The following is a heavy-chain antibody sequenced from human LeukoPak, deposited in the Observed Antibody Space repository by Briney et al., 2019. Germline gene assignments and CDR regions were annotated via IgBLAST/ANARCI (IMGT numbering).Heavy chain of an antibody. D-gene: IGHD6-13*01. V-gene: IGHV1-2*06. Sequence: ASVKVSCKASGYTFTSYDINWVRQAPGQGLEWMGRINPNSGGTNYAQKFQGRVTMTRDTSISTAYMELSRLRSDDTAVYYCARDDGIAAADIDYWGQGTLVTVSS. CDR3: ARDDGIAAADIDY. CDR1: GYTFTSYD. CDR2: INPNSGGT. J-gene: IGHJ4*02.